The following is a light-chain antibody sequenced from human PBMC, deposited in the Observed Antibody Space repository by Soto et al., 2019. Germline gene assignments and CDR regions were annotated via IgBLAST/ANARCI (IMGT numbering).Light chain of an antibody. CDR3: QQYDDLPYT. Sequence: DIQMTQSPSSLSASVGDRVTIACQASDGINNYLSWFQQKPGKAPKLLIYDASKLEAGVPSRFSGSGSGADFTFTITSLQAEDIATYFCQQYDDLPYTFGQGTKLEIK. CDR2: DAS. V-gene: IGKV1-33*01. CDR1: DGINNY. J-gene: IGKJ2*01.